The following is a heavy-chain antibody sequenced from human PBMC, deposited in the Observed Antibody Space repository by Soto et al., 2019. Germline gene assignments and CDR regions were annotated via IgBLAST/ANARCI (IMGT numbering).Heavy chain of an antibody. CDR2: ISWNSGSI. V-gene: IGHV3-9*01. Sequence: EVQLVESGGGLVQPGRSLRLSCAASGFTFDDYAMHWVRQAPWKGLEWVSGISWNSGSIGYADSVKGRFTISRDNAKKSLYRQMNSLRAEDTTLYYCAKALYYYDSSGYPLTGFDYWGQGTLVTVSS. J-gene: IGHJ4*02. CDR1: GFTFDDYA. CDR3: AKALYYYDSSGYPLTGFDY. D-gene: IGHD3-22*01.